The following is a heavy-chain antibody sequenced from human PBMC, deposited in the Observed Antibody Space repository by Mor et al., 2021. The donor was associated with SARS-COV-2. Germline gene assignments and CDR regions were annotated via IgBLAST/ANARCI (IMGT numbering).Heavy chain of an antibody. D-gene: IGHD3-10*01. Sequence: SRVTISVDTSKNQFSLKLSSVTAADTSVYYCAREVGLLWFGDRHRFDYWGQGSLVTVSS. V-gene: IGHV4-34*01. CDR3: AREVGLLWFGDRHRFDY. J-gene: IGHJ4*02.